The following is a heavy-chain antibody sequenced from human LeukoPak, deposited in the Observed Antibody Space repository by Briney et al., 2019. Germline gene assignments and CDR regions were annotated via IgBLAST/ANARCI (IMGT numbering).Heavy chain of an antibody. D-gene: IGHD3-10*01. CDR3: ASISGSGSNYYYYYMDV. V-gene: IGHV3-23*01. Sequence: GGSLRLSCAPSGFTFSSYGMNWVRPAPGKGLEWVSTITNTGGSSYYADSVKGRFTISRDNSNSTLYLQMHSLRAEDTAVYYCASISGSGSNYYYYYMDVWGKGTAVTISS. J-gene: IGHJ6*03. CDR2: ITNTGGSS. CDR1: GFTFSSYG.